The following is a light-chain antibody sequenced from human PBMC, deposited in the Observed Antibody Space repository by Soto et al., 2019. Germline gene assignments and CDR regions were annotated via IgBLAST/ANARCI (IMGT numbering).Light chain of an antibody. J-gene: IGLJ2*01. CDR2: RDS. CDR3: QVWDSSTV. CDR1: NIGSKN. V-gene: IGLV3-9*01. Sequence: SYELTQPLSVSVALGQTARITCGGNNIGSKNVHWYQQKPGQAPVLVIYRDSNRPSGIPERFSGSNSGNTATLTITRAQAGDVADYDCQVWDSSTVFGGGTKVTVL.